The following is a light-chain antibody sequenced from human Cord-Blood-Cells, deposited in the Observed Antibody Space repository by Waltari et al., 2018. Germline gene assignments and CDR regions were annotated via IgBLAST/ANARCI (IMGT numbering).Light chain of an antibody. CDR2: EGS. CDR3: CSYAGSSTYV. J-gene: IGLJ1*01. CDR1: SRHVGSYNL. V-gene: IGLV2-23*01. Sequence: QSALTHPASVSGSPGQSITIPCTGTSRHVGSYNLVSWYQQHPDKAPKLMIYEGSKRPSGVSNRFSGSKSGNTASLTISGLQAEDEADYYCCSYAGSSTYVFGTGTKVTVL.